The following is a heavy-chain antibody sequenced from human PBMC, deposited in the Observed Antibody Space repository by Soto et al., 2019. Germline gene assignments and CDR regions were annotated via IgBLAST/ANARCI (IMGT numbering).Heavy chain of an antibody. J-gene: IGHJ4*02. V-gene: IGHV3-33*08. CDR3: PRAFSPGVAGRLFDF. CDR1: GFTFSSYG. Sequence: PRGSLRLSCVASGFTFSSYGMHWVRQAPGKGLEWLAVIWYDGSIKYYADSVKGRFTISRDDSKNTLYLQMDSLRVEDSAIYYCPRAFSPGVAGRLFDFWGPGTPVTVSS. CDR2: IWYDGSIK. D-gene: IGHD6-19*01.